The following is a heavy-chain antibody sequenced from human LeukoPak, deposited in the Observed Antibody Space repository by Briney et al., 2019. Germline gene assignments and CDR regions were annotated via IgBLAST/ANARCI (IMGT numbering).Heavy chain of an antibody. Sequence: GGSLRLSCAASGFTFSSYAMSWVRQAPGKGLEWVSAISGSGGSTCYADSVKGRFTISRDNSKNTLYLQMNSLRAEDTAVYYCAKVNTVDSGPYFDYWGQGTLVTVSS. CDR2: ISGSGGST. CDR3: AKVNTVDSGPYFDY. CDR1: GFTFSSYA. V-gene: IGHV3-23*01. D-gene: IGHD3-22*01. J-gene: IGHJ4*02.